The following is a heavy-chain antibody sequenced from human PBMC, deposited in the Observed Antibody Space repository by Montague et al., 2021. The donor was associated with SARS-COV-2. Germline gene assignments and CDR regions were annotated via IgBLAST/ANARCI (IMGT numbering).Heavy chain of an antibody. D-gene: IGHD3-9*01. Sequence: TLSLTCTVSGGSISSGGYYWSWIRQHPGKGLEWIGYIYYSGSTYYNPSLKSRVTISVDTSKNQFSLKLSSVTAAVTAVYYCARSRIIRYFDWLSQMAYFDYWGQGTLVTVSS. CDR2: IYYSGST. CDR3: ARSRIIRYFDWLSQMAYFDY. CDR1: GGSISSGGYY. J-gene: IGHJ4*02. V-gene: IGHV4-30-4*08.